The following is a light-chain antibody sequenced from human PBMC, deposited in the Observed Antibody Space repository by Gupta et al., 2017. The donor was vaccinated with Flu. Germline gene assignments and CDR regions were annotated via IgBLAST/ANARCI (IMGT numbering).Light chain of an antibody. J-gene: IGLJ2*01. V-gene: IGLV1-47*01. CDR1: ISNIESSV. CDR3: VAWDRSLSAAL. CDR2: RND. Sequence: TVTISCTGSISNIESSVVYWYQHLPGTAPKLLIYRNDQRPSGVPDRFSGSKSGTSASLAISGLRSEDEADYYCVAWDRSLSAALFGGGTKLTVL.